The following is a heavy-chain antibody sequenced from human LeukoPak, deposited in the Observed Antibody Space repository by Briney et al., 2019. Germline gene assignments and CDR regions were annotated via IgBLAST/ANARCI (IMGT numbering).Heavy chain of an antibody. CDR1: GFTFSSYA. Sequence: GGSLRLSCAASGFTFSSYAMTCVPQAPGEGLEWGSAISVSGSSTYYADSVCGRFTISRDNSQNTLYLQMNSLRAEDTAAHYFAKDYSWSYLDTIDYWGQGTLVTVSS. J-gene: IGHJ4*02. V-gene: IGHV3-23*01. D-gene: IGHD1-26*01. CDR3: AKDYSWSYLDTIDY. CDR2: ISVSGSST.